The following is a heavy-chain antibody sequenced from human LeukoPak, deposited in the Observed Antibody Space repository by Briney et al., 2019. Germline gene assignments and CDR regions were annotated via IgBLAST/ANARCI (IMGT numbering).Heavy chain of an antibody. J-gene: IGHJ3*02. CDR1: GGSISSYS. V-gene: IGHV4-59*01. Sequence: KPSETLSLTCTVSGGSISSYSWTWIRQPPGKGLEWIGSIYYSGSTNYNPPLKSRVTISVDTSENQFSLKLSSVTAADTAVYYCVRDRVLGAFDIWGQGTMVTVSS. CDR3: VRDRVLGAFDI. CDR2: IYYSGST. D-gene: IGHD3-16*01.